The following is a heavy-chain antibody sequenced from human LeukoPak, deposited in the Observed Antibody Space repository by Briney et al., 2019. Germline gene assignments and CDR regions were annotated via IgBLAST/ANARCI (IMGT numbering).Heavy chain of an antibody. V-gene: IGHV1-69*13. Sequence: SMKVSCKASGGTFSSYLISWVRQAPGQGLEWMGGIIPIIGTADYTQKFQDRVTITADDSTTTAYMELRSLRSDDTAIYYCARDVVGSYGTKALDDWGQGTLVIVSA. J-gene: IGHJ4*02. CDR1: GGTFSSYL. D-gene: IGHD2-21*01. CDR3: ARDVVGSYGTKALDD. CDR2: IIPIIGTA.